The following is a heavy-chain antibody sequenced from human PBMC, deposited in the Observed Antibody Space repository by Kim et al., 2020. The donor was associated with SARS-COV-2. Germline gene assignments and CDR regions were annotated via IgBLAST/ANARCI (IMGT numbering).Heavy chain of an antibody. J-gene: IGHJ6*02. D-gene: IGHD3-3*02. Sequence: GGSLRLSCAASGFTFSSYAMSWVRQAPGKGLEWVSAISGSGGSTYYADSVKGRFTISRDNSKNTLYLQMNSLRAEDTAVYYCAKPPVGELPSIFYYYYGMDVWGQGTTVTVSS. CDR2: ISGSGGST. CDR3: AKPPVGELPSIFYYYYGMDV. V-gene: IGHV3-23*01. CDR1: GFTFSSYA.